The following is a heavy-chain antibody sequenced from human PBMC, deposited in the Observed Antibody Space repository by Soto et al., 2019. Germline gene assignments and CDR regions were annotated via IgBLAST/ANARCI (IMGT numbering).Heavy chain of an antibody. CDR1: GGSFNGYY. J-gene: IGHJ6*02. V-gene: IGHV4-34*01. D-gene: IGHD1-20*01. CDR3: ARTRDNNINYYYALDV. CDR2: ITHSGST. Sequence: SETLSLTCAVYGGSFNGYYWSWIRQPPGKGLEWIGEITHSGSTNYNPSLKSRVTISVDTSKNQFPLKLSSVTAADTAVYYCARTRDNNINYYYALDVWGPGTTVTV.